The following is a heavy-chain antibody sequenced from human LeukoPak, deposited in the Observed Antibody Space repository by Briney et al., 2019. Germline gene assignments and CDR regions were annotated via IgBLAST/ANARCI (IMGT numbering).Heavy chain of an antibody. CDR2: ISYDGSHK. CDR1: GFTFSTFSNYG. D-gene: IGHD2-2*01. J-gene: IGHJ6*03. Sequence: PGRSLRLSCAASGFTFSTFSNYGMHWVRQAPGKGLEWVALISYDGSHKYYVDSVKGRFTISRDNAKNSLYLQMNSLRAEDTAVYYCARGPVCSSTSCSYYYYYMDVWGKGTTVTISS. V-gene: IGHV3-30*03. CDR3: ARGPVCSSTSCSYYYYYMDV.